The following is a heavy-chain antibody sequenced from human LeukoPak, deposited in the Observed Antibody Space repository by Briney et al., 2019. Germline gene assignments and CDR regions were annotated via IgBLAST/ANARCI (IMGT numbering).Heavy chain of an antibody. V-gene: IGHV4-4*09. Sequence: PSETLSLTCTVSGGSISGYYWTWIRQPPGQGLEWIAYIHSNGYHNYNPTLRSRVTISVDPSKNQFSLTVTPVTAADTAIYYCAQRQGPMSGTYDYFDPWGQGALVTVSS. CDR2: IHSNGYH. CDR3: AQRQGPMSGTYDYFDP. D-gene: IGHD1-26*01. J-gene: IGHJ5*02. CDR1: GGSISGYY.